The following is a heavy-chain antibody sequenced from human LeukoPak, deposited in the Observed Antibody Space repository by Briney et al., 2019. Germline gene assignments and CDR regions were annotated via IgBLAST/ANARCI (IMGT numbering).Heavy chain of an antibody. D-gene: IGHD1-7*01. CDR1: GGTFSSYA. CDR3: ARPSTSNWNYDEWYFDY. Sequence: ASVKVSCKASGGTFSSYAISWVRQAPGQGLEWMGWINPNSGGTNYAQKFQGRVTMTRDTSISTAYMELSRLRSDDTAVYYCARPSTSNWNYDEWYFDYWGQGTLVTVSS. CDR2: INPNSGGT. V-gene: IGHV1-2*02. J-gene: IGHJ4*02.